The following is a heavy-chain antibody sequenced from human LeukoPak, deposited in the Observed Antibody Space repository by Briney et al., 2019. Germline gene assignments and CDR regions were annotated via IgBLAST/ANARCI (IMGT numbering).Heavy chain of an antibody. CDR3: AKGDRNSYYSFDF. CDR1: GFTFSDYY. V-gene: IGHV3-11*01. CDR2: ISSSGSTI. D-gene: IGHD1-26*01. J-gene: IGHJ4*02. Sequence: PGGSLRLSCAASGFTFSDYYMSWIRQAPGKGLEWVSYISSSGSTIYYADSVKGRFTISRDNAKNYLYLQMNSLTAEDSAFYYCAKGDRNSYYSFDFWGQGALVTVSS.